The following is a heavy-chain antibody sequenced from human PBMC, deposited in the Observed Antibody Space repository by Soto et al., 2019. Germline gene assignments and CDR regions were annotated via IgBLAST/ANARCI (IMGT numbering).Heavy chain of an antibody. CDR1: VYTFTNSG. CDR2: ISAYNGNT. D-gene: IGHD3-16*02. J-gene: IGHJ3*02. CDR3: ARGRGMITFRGVIVKDAYDI. Sequence: GASVKVSCKASVYTFTNSGFSWVRQAPGQGLEWMGWISAYNGNTNYAQKLQDRVTMTTDTSTSTVYMELRSLRSDDTAVYYCARGRGMITFRGVIVKDAYDIWGQGTTVTVSS. V-gene: IGHV1-18*01.